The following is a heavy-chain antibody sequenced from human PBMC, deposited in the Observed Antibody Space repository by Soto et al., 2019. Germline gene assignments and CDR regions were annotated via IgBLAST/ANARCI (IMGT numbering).Heavy chain of an antibody. V-gene: IGHV3-23*01. CDR1: GFTFSSYA. J-gene: IGHJ6*03. CDR2: ISGSGGST. Sequence: GGSLRLSCAASGFTFSSYAMSWVRQAPGKGLEWVSAISGSGGSTYYADSVKGRFTISRDNSKNRLYLQMNSLRAEDTAVYYCATHGGSGSYLYYYYYYYMDVWGKGTTVTVSS. CDR3: ATHGGSGSYLYYYYYYYMDV. D-gene: IGHD3-10*01.